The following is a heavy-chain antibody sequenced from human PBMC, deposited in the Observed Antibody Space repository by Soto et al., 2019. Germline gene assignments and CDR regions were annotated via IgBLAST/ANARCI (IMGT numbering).Heavy chain of an antibody. J-gene: IGHJ4*02. V-gene: IGHV4-34*01. CDR1: GGSFSDYY. CDR3: ARKPIYHFFTGYYTVDY. CDR2: IYHSGTT. D-gene: IGHD3-9*01. Sequence: QVQLRQWGAGLLKPSETLSLTCVVFGGSFSDYYWTWIRQSPGKGLEWIGEIYHSGTTNYNPSHKSRLTISIDTSNNQFALKLSSVTAADTAVYYCARKPIYHFFTGYYTVDYWGQGTLVTVSS.